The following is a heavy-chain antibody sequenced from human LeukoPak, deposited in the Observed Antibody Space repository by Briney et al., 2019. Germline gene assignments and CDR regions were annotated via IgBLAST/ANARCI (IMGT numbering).Heavy chain of an antibody. CDR2: IWYDGSNK. J-gene: IGHJ5*02. V-gene: IGHV3-33*01. Sequence: GGSLRLSCAASGFTFSSYGMHWVRQAPGKGLEWVAVIWYDGSNKYYADSVKGRFTISRDNSKNTLYLQMNSLRAEDTAVYYCARESGGGRWFDPWGQGTLVTVSS. CDR3: ARESGGGRWFDP. D-gene: IGHD2-15*01. CDR1: GFTFSSYG.